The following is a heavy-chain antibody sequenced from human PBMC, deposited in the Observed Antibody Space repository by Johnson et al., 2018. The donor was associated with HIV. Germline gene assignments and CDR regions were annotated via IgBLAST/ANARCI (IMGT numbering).Heavy chain of an antibody. CDR1: GFTFSSNA. J-gene: IGHJ3*02. Sequence: VQLVESGGGLVQPGGSLRLSCVASGFTFSSNALNWFRQAPGKGLEWVSVISGSGDSTGHADSVKGRFTISRDNSKNTLYLQINSLRAEDTAVYYCAKDGGARGSSWYEGVFDIWGQGTVVTVSS. D-gene: IGHD6-13*01. CDR3: AKDGGARGSSWYEGVFDI. V-gene: IGHV3-23*04. CDR2: ISGSGDST.